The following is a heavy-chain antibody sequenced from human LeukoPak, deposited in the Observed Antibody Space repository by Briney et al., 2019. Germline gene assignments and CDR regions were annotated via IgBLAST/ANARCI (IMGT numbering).Heavy chain of an antibody. V-gene: IGHV1-2*02. D-gene: IGHD6-6*01. CDR3: ARDPEYSSSWRVAGVGDY. J-gene: IGHJ4*02. CDR2: INPNSGGT. CDR1: GYTFTGYY. Sequence: ASVKVSCTASGYTFTGYYVHWVRQAPGQGLEWMGWINPNSGGTNYAQKFQGRVTMTRDTSISTAYMELSRLRSDDTAVYYCARDPEYSSSWRVAGVGDYWGQGTLVTVSS.